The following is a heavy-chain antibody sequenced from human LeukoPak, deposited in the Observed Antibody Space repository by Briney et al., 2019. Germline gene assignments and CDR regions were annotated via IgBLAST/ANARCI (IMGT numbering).Heavy chain of an antibody. CDR3: ARQPDLLRWPVDY. CDR1: GGSISSGSYY. Sequence: PSQTLSLTCTVSGGSISSGSYYWSWIRQPPGKGLEWIATIYYSGTTYSKPSLKSRVTTSVDTSKNQFSLNLSSVTAADTAVYYCARQPDLLRWPVDYWGQGTLVTVSS. CDR2: IYYSGTT. D-gene: IGHD4-23*01. J-gene: IGHJ4*02. V-gene: IGHV4-39*07.